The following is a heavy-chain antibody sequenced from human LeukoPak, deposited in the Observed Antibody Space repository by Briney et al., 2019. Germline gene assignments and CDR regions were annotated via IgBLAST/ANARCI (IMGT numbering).Heavy chain of an antibody. J-gene: IGHJ4*02. CDR2: ISGSGVTT. Sequence: GGSLRLSCAASGFTFSSYAMSWVRQAPGKGLEWVSAISGSGVTTYYADSVKGRFTISRDNSKNTLYLQMNSLRAEDTALYYCAKDRDYYLVGFFDYWGQGTLVTVSP. D-gene: IGHD3-10*01. CDR3: AKDRDYYLVGFFDY. CDR1: GFTFSSYA. V-gene: IGHV3-23*01.